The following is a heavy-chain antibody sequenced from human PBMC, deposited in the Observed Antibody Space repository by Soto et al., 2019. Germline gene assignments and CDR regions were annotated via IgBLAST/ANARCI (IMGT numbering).Heavy chain of an antibody. CDR2: ISNSDYTT. J-gene: IGHJ4*02. CDR1: GISLSDNY. D-gene: IGHD2-15*01. CDR3: ASGKWSLDY. V-gene: IGHV3-11*01. Sequence: QVHLVASGGGLVKPGGSLRLSCVASGISLSDNYMAWIRQAPGKGLEWLSYISNSDYTTYYTDSVKGRFTISRDNAKNSLYLHLNGLRVEDTAVDYCASGKWSLDYWGQGILVNVSS.